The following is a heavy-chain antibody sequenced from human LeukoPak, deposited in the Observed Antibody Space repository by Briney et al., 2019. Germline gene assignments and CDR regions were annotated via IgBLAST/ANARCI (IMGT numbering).Heavy chain of an antibody. CDR1: GFTFSSYS. CDR3: ARDDNWDGVGFDY. V-gene: IGHV3-21*01. Sequence: GGSLTLSCAASGFTFSSYSLNWVRPPPGTGLEGVSFINSSSYIYYADSVKGRFTISRDNAKNSLYLQMNSLRAEDTAVYYCARDDNWDGVGFDYWGQGTLVTVSS. CDR2: INSSSYI. D-gene: IGHD1-1*01. J-gene: IGHJ4*02.